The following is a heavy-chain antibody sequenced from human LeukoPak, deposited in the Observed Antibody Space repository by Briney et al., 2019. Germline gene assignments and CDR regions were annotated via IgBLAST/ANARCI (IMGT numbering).Heavy chain of an antibody. CDR1: GGSITTYN. D-gene: IGHD3-10*01. CDR3: ARRGTGRWFDP. V-gene: IGHV4-59*06. CDR2: IYYSGST. J-gene: IGHJ5*02. Sequence: SETLSLTCTVSGGSITTYNWIWIRQTPGQALEWIGHIYYSGSTYYNPSLKSRVIISVDTSENQFSLMLNSVTAADTAMYYCARRGTGRWFDPWGQGTLVTVSS.